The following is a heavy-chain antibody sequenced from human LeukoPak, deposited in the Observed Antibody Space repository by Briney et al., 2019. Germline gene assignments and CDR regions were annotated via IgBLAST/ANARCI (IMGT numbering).Heavy chain of an antibody. V-gene: IGHV3-30*03. CDR3: ARVRPPGAFDI. CDR1: GFTFSSYG. Sequence: PGRSLRLSCAASGFTFSSYGMHWVRQAPGKGLEWVAVISYDGSNKYYADSVKGRFTISRDNSKNTLYLQMNSLRAEDTAVYYCARVRPPGAFDIWGQGTMVTVSS. CDR2: ISYDGSNK. J-gene: IGHJ3*02.